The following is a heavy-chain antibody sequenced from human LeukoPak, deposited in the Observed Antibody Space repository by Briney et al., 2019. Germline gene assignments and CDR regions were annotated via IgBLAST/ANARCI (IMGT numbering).Heavy chain of an antibody. D-gene: IGHD4-17*01. CDR3: ARVDYGDSQYFQH. CDR2: IYSGGTT. J-gene: IGHJ1*01. Sequence: GGSLRLSCAASGFTVSSNYMSWVRQAPGKGLEWVSVIYSGGTTYYADSVKGRFTISRDNSKNTLYLQMNSLRAEDTAVYYCARVDYGDSQYFQHWGQGTLVTVSS. V-gene: IGHV3-53*01. CDR1: GFTVSSNY.